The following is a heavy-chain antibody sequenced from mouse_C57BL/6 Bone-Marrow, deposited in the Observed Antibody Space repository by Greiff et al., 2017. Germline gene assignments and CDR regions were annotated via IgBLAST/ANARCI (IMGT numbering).Heavy chain of an antibody. Sequence: QVQLQQPGAELVKPGASVKMSCKASGYTFTSYWITWVKQRPGQGLEWIGDIYPGSGSTNYNEKFKSKATLTVVTSSSTAYMQLSSLTSEDSAVYYCARFGGNWANWYFDVWGTGTTVTVSS. J-gene: IGHJ1*03. CDR1: GYTFTSYW. CDR3: ARFGGNWANWYFDV. CDR2: IYPGSGST. D-gene: IGHD4-1*01. V-gene: IGHV1-55*01.